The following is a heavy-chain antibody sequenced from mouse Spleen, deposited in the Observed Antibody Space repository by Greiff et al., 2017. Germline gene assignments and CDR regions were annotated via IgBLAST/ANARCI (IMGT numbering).Heavy chain of an antibody. Sequence: QVQLQQSGPELVKPGASVKISCKASGYAFSSSWMNWVKQRPGKGLEWIGRIYPGDGDTNYNGKFKGKATLTADKSSSTAYMQLSSLTSEDSAVYFCARRADGYYEGFAYWGQGTLVTVSA. CDR2: IYPGDGDT. CDR3: ARRADGYYEGFAY. D-gene: IGHD2-3*01. J-gene: IGHJ3*01. V-gene: IGHV1-82*01. CDR1: GYAFSSSW.